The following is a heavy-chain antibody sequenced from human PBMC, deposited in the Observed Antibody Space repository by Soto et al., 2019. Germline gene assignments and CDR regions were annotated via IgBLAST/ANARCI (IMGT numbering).Heavy chain of an antibody. D-gene: IGHD6-19*01. CDR1: GFTFDDYA. J-gene: IGHJ4*02. Sequence: ESGGGLVQPGRSLRLSCAASGFTFDDYAMHWVRQAPGKGLEWVSGISWNSGSIGYADSVKGRFTISRDNAKNSLYLQMNSLRAEDTALYYCAKDKYSSGWYLDYWGQGTLVTVSS. V-gene: IGHV3-9*01. CDR2: ISWNSGSI. CDR3: AKDKYSSGWYLDY.